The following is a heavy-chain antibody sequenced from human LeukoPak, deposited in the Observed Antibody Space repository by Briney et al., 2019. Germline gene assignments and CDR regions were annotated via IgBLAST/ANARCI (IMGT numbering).Heavy chain of an antibody. CDR2: TRNKANSYTT. CDR3: AKDQSSSWYSPTDY. D-gene: IGHD6-13*01. J-gene: IGHJ4*02. Sequence: PGGSLRLSCAASGFTFSDHYMDWVRQAPGKGLEWVGRTRNKANSYTTEYAASVNGRFTISRDDSKNSLYLQMNSLKTEDTAVYYCAKDQSSSWYSPTDYWGQGTLVTVSS. CDR1: GFTFSDHY. V-gene: IGHV3-72*01.